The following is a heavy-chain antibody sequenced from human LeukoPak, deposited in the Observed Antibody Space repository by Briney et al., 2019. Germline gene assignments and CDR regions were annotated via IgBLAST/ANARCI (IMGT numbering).Heavy chain of an antibody. CDR2: VSDIGST. CDR3: ATHGYSYEIGYFDY. Sequence: PSETLSLTCTVSGDSISGYNLSWIRQPPGKGLEWIGYVSDIGSTSYNPSLKSRVNISVDTSKNQFSLKLSSVTAADTAVYYCATHGYSYEIGYFDYWGQGTLVTVSS. CDR1: GDSISGYN. V-gene: IGHV4-59*08. J-gene: IGHJ4*02. D-gene: IGHD5-18*01.